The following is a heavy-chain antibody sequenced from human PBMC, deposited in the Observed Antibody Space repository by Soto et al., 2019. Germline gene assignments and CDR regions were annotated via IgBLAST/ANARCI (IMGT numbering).Heavy chain of an antibody. CDR2: ISYDGSNK. D-gene: IGHD1-26*01. J-gene: IGHJ4*02. CDR1: GFTFSSYA. Sequence: QVQLVESGGGVVQPGRSLRLSCAASGFTFSSYAMHWVRQAPGKGLEWVAVISYDGSNKYYADSVKGRFTISRDNSKNTLYLQMNSLRAEDTAVYDWARDHGGSYSGDYWGQGTLVSVSS. V-gene: IGHV3-30-3*01. CDR3: ARDHGGSYSGDY.